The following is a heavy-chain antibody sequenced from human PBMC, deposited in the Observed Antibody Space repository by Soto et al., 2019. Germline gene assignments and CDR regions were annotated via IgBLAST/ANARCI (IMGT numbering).Heavy chain of an antibody. CDR3: ARDKGRSPLDY. V-gene: IGHV3-48*01. CDR2: ISSSSSTI. J-gene: IGHJ4*02. D-gene: IGHD2-15*01. CDR1: GFTFSSYS. Sequence: EVQLVESGGGLVQPGGSLRLSCAASGFTFSSYSMNWVRQAPGKGLEWVSYISSSSSTIYYADSVKGRFTNSRDNAKNSLYLQMNSLRAEDTAVYYCARDKGRSPLDYWGQGTLVTVS.